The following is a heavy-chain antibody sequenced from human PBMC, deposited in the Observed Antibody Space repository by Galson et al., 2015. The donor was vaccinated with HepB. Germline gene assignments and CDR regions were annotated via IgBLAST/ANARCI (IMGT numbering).Heavy chain of an antibody. CDR3: ARGWREFFDQ. Sequence: SVKVSCKASGYALTHRYLHWVRQAPGQALEWLGWIIPFSGNTNIAQKFQDTVTITWDRSLSTASLELRGLRSEDTAMYYCARGWREFFDQWGQGTLVTVSS. CDR2: IIPFSGNT. J-gene: IGHJ4*02. CDR1: GYALTHRY. V-gene: IGHV1-45*02. D-gene: IGHD3-10*01.